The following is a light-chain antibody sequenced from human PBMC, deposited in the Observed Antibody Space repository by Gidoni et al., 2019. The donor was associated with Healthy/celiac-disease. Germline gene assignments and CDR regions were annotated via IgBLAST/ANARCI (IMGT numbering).Light chain of an antibody. J-gene: IGKJ1*01. CDR3: QQLNSYPLT. CDR2: AAS. Sequence: IQLTQSPSSLSASVGDRDTITCRASQGISSYLAWYQQKPGKAPKLLIYAASALQSGVPSRVSGSGSGTDFTLTISSLQPEDFATYYCQQLNSYPLTFXXXTKVEIK. CDR1: QGISSY. V-gene: IGKV1-9*01.